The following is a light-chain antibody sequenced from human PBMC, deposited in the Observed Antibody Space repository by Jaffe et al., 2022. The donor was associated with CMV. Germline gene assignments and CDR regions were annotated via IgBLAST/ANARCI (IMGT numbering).Light chain of an antibody. Sequence: EIVMTQSPASLSVSPGERATLSCWASQSVSSNLAWYQQNPGQAPRLLIYGASTRATGIPARFSGSGSGTEFTLTITSLQSEDFAVYYCQQYNNWPRTFGQGTKVEIK. J-gene: IGKJ1*01. CDR2: GAS. V-gene: IGKV3-15*01. CDR3: QQYNNWPRT. CDR1: QSVSSN.